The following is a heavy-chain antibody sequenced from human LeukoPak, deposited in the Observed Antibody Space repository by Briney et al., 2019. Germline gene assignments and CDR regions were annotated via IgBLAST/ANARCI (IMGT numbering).Heavy chain of an antibody. D-gene: IGHD7-27*01. CDR1: GGTFSSYA. CDR2: IIPILGIA. J-gene: IGHJ4*02. CDR3: ARDGSAGEGDY. Sequence: SVKVSCKASGGTFSSYAISWVRQAPGQGLEWMGRIIPILGIANYAQKFQGRVTITADKSTSTAYMELSSLRSEDTDVYYCARDGSAGEGDYWGQGTLVTVSS. V-gene: IGHV1-69*04.